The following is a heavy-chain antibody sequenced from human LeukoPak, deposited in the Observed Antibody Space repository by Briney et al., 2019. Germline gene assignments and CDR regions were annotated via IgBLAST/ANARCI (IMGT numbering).Heavy chain of an antibody. Sequence: GGPLRLSCAASGNYWMHWVRQAPGKGLVWVSHINSDGSWTSYADSVKGRFAISKDNAKNTVYLQMNNLRAEDTAVYYCVSFYETYWGRGTLVTVSS. CDR2: INSDGSWT. J-gene: IGHJ4*02. CDR1: GNYW. D-gene: IGHD2-2*01. CDR3: VSFYETY. V-gene: IGHV3-74*01.